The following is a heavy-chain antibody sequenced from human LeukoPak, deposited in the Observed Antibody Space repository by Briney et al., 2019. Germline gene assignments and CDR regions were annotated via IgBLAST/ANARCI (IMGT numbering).Heavy chain of an antibody. CDR2: IKSKTDGGTT. J-gene: IGHJ4*02. CDR1: GFTFSNAW. CDR3: TTGPYDYGSGTYYH. D-gene: IGHD3-10*01. V-gene: IGHV3-15*01. Sequence: SGGSLRLSCAASGFTFSNAWMSWVRQAPGKGLEWVGRIKSKTDGGTTDYAAPVKGRFTISRDDSKNTLYVQMNRLKTEDTAVYYCTTGPYDYGSGTYYHWGQGTLVTVSS.